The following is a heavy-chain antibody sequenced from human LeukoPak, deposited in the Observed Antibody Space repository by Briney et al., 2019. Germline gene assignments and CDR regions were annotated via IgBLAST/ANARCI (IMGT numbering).Heavy chain of an antibody. D-gene: IGHD3-3*01. V-gene: IGHV1-2*02. J-gene: IGHJ4*02. CDR2: VNPHSGDT. CDR3: ARDFDYGDY. Sequence: GASVKVSCKASGYTFTAYYMHWVRQAPGQWLERMGWVNPHSGDTKYAQKFQGRVTMTRDTSITTAFMELSRLRSDDTAVYFCARDFDYGDYWGQGTLVTVSS. CDR1: GYTFTAYY.